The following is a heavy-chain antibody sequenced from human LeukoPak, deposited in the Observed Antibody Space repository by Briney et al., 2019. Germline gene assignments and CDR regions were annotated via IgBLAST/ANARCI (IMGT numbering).Heavy chain of an antibody. V-gene: IGHV3-21*01. CDR3: ARGYIDNLGYSPRSSFDS. D-gene: IGHD3-22*01. CDR1: GFSFSSYS. J-gene: IGHJ4*02. Sequence: GGSLRLSCAASGFSFSSYSMNWVRQAPGKGLEWVSSISSTSRSSYIFYAGSVKGRFTISRDNTKNSLFLQMNSLVAEDTAVYYCARGYIDNLGYSPRSSFDSWGQGSLVTVSS. CDR2: ISSTSRSSYI.